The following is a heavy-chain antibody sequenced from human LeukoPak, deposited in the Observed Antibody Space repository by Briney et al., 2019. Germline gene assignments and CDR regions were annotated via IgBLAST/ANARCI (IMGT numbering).Heavy chain of an antibody. CDR3: ARGYSGSYYRDPSFDI. V-gene: IGHV4-59*01. D-gene: IGHD1-26*01. Sequence: SETLSLTCTVSGGSINSYYWSWIRQPPGKGLEWIWYIYYSGTTNYNPSLKSRVTISVDTSKNQFSLKLSSVTAADTAVYYCARGYSGSYYRDPSFDIWGQGTMVTVSS. CDR2: IYYSGTT. J-gene: IGHJ3*02. CDR1: GGSINSYY.